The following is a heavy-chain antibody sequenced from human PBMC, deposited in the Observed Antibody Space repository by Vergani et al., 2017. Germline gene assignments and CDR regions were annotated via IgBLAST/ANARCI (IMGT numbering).Heavy chain of an antibody. CDR2: IIAYNGNT. V-gene: IGHV1-18*04. J-gene: IGHJ4*02. CDR1: GYTFTSYG. D-gene: IGHD3-10*01. CDR3: ARDRSGGGRTYYYGSGSEY. Sequence: QVQLVQSGAEVKKPGASVKVSCKASGYTFTSYGISWVRQAPGQGLEWMGWIIAYNGNTNYAQKPQGRVTMTTGTSTSTAYMELRSLRSDDTAVYYCARDRSGGGRTYYYGSGSEYWGQGTLVTVSS.